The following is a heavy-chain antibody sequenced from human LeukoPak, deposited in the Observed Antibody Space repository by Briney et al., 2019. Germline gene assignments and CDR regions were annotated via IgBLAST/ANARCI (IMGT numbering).Heavy chain of an antibody. CDR3: ARARPRIAAAERGYYYMDV. V-gene: IGHV1-2*02. CDR1: GGTFSSYA. D-gene: IGHD6-13*01. J-gene: IGHJ6*03. Sequence: ASVKVSCKASGGTFSSYAISWVRQAPGQGLEWMGWINPNSGGTNYAQKFQGRVTMTRDTSISTAYMELSRLRSDDTAVYYCARARPRIAAAERGYYYMDVWGKGTTVTVSS. CDR2: INPNSGGT.